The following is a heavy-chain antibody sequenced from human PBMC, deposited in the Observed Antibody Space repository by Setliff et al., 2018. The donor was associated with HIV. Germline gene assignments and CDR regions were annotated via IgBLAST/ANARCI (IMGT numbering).Heavy chain of an antibody. D-gene: IGHD6-19*01. Sequence: SETLSLTCGVSGYSISSGYYWGWIRQPPGKGLEWIGSIYHNGITYYNPSLKSRVTISVDTSQNQVSLKLNSMTAADTAVYFCVRGPQWLVQKGRVYYFDYWGQGALVTVSS. J-gene: IGHJ4*02. CDR1: GYSISSGYY. CDR3: VRGPQWLVQKGRVYYFDY. V-gene: IGHV4-38-2*01. CDR2: IYHNGIT.